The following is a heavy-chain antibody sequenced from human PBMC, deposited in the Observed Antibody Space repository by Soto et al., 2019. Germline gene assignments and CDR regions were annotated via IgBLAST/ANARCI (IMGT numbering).Heavy chain of an antibody. Sequence: PGGSLRLSCTASGFSFSSYAMSWVRQAPGGGLEWVSFVVGGGGTTFSADSMKGRFTISRDNSKNTVYLQMSSLRPEDTAIYYCTKYQGPVGTVTRHKVTYSSFYFDLWGQGTPVTVSS. CDR3: TKYQGPVGTVTRHKVTYSSFYFDL. V-gene: IGHV3-23*01. D-gene: IGHD2-21*02. J-gene: IGHJ4*02. CDR1: GFSFSSYA. CDR2: VVGGGGTT.